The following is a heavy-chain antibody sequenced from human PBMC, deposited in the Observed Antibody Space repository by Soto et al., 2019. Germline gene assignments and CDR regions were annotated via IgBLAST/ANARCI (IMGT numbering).Heavy chain of an antibody. V-gene: IGHV3-21*06. Sequence: GGSLRLSCAASGFTFTRYSMNWVRQAPGKGLEWVSSISSTTNYICYGDSMKGRFTISRDNAKNSLYLEMNSLRAEDTAVYYCARESEDLTSNFDYWGQGTLVTVPS. CDR3: ARESEDLTSNFDY. J-gene: IGHJ4*02. CDR1: GFTFTRYS. CDR2: ISSTTNYI.